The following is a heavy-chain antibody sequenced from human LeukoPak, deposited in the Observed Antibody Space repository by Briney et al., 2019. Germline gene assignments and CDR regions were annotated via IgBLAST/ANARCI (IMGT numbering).Heavy chain of an antibody. CDR2: IYYSGST. V-gene: IGHV4-59*08. J-gene: IGHJ4*02. D-gene: IGHD5-18*01. CDR3: ARLRDLYSFFDY. Sequence: PSETLSLTCTVSGDSISSYYWSWIRQPPGKGLEWIGYIYYSGSTNYNPSLKSRVTISVDTSENQFSLMLSSVTAADTAVYYCARLRDLYSFFDYWGQGTLVTVSS. CDR1: GDSISSYY.